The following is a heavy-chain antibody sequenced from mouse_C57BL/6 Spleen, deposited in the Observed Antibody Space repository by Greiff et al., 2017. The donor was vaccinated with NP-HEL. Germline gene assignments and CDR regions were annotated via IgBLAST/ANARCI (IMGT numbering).Heavy chain of an antibody. V-gene: IGHV5-17*01. CDR3: ASPFYYDYDGWYLDD. CDR1: GFTFSDYG. CDR2: ISSGSSTI. D-gene: IGHD2-4*01. Sequence: EVQVVESGGGLVKPGGSLKLSCAASGFTFSDYGMHWVRQAPEKGLEWVAYISSGSSTIYYENTVKDRFTISRDNAKNTLFMQMTRLRSEDTAMYYCASPFYYDYDGWYLDDWGTGTTVTVSS. J-gene: IGHJ1*03.